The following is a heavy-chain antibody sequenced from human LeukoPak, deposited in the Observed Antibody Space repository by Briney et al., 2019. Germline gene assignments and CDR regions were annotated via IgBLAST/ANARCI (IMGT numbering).Heavy chain of an antibody. V-gene: IGHV1-69*06. CDR1: GGTFSSYA. CDR3: ARGRSGYDGVDY. Sequence: SVKVSCKASGGTFSSYAISWMRQAPGQGLEWMGGIIPIFGTANYAQKFQGRVTITADKSTSTAYMELSSLRSEDTAVYYCARGRSGYDGVDYWGQGTLVTVSS. D-gene: IGHD5-12*01. CDR2: IIPIFGTA. J-gene: IGHJ4*02.